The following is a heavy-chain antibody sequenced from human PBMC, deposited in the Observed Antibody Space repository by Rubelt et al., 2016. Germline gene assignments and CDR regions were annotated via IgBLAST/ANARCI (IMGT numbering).Heavy chain of an antibody. Sequence: GKGLEWVSSISSSSSYIYYADSVKVRFTISRDNAKNSLYLQMNSLRAEDTAVYYCARDFFGYSYGFDYWGQGTLVTVSS. CDR3: ARDFFGYSYGFDY. D-gene: IGHD5-18*01. V-gene: IGHV3-21*01. CDR2: ISSSSSYI. J-gene: IGHJ4*02.